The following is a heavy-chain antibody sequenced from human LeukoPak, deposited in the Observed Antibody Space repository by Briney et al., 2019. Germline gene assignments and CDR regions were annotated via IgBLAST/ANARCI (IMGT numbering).Heavy chain of an antibody. D-gene: IGHD6-19*01. J-gene: IGHJ4*02. CDR2: ISYEGRTI. Sequence: GGSLRLSCTASGFTFSSYGMHWVRQAPGKGLEWVAVISYEGRTIYYGDSATGRFTISGDNSKNTLFLQMNSLRPEDTAVYYCVKEAVPRICDWYDYWGQGTLVTVSP. V-gene: IGHV3-30*18. CDR3: VKEAVPRICDWYDY. CDR1: GFTFSSYG.